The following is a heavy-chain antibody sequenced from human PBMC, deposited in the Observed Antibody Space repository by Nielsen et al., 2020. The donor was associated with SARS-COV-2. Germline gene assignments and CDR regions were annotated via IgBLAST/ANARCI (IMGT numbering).Heavy chain of an antibody. D-gene: IGHD4/OR15-4a*01. V-gene: IGHV3-9*01. CDR2: ISWNSGSI. J-gene: IGHJ3*02. Sequence: SLKISCAASGFTFDDYAMHWVRQAPGKGLEWVSGISWNSGSIGYADSVKGRFTISRDNAKNSLYLQMNSLRAEDTALYYCAKIGAPIDDDFDIWGQGTMVTVSS. CDR1: GFTFDDYA. CDR3: AKIGAPIDDDFDI.